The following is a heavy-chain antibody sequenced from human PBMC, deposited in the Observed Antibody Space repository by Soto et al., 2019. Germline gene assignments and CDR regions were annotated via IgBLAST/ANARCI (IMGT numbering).Heavy chain of an antibody. Sequence: EVQLLESGGGLVQPGRSLRLSCAASGFTFSSYAMNWVRQAPGKGLEWVSAMSGTGGSTYYADSVKGRFTISRDNSKNTLYLQMNSLRVEDTAVFYCVKARFSSGWSPSYFDYWGQGTLVTVSS. CDR2: MSGTGGST. J-gene: IGHJ4*02. V-gene: IGHV3-23*01. D-gene: IGHD6-19*01. CDR1: GFTFSSYA. CDR3: VKARFSSGWSPSYFDY.